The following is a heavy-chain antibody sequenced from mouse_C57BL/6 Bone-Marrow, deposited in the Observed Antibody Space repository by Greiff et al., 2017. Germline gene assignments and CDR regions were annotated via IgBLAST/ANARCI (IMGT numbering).Heavy chain of an antibody. J-gene: IGHJ3*01. CDR1: GFNIKDYY. CDR2: IDPEDGDT. D-gene: IGHD1-1*01. V-gene: IGHV14-1*01. Sequence: VQLQQSGAELVRPGASVKLSCTASGFNIKDYYMHWVKQRPEQGLEWIGRIDPEDGDTEYAPKFQGKATMTADTSSNTAYLQLSSLTSEDSAVYYCTITTVGGFAYWGQGTLVTVSA. CDR3: TITTVGGFAY.